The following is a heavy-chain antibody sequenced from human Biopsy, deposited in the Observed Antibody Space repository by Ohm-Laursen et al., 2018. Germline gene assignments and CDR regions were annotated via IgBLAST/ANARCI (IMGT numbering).Heavy chain of an antibody. CDR3: AKIHCSGGSCYPNAFDM. CDR2: ISWNSVGI. J-gene: IGHJ3*02. Sequence: SLRLSCTASGFIFDDYAMHWVRQAPGKGLEWVSGISWNSVGIGYADSVKGRFTISRDNAKNFPYLEMNNLRPEDTALYYCAKIHCSGGSCYPNAFDMWGHGTRVTV. D-gene: IGHD2-15*01. CDR1: GFIFDDYA. V-gene: IGHV3-9*01.